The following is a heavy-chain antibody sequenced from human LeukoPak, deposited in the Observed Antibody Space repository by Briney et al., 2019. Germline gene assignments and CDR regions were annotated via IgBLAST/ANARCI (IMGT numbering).Heavy chain of an antibody. D-gene: IGHD5-12*01. J-gene: IGHJ4*02. CDR1: GYTFTSYG. CDR2: ISAYNGNT. V-gene: IGHV1-18*01. Sequence: ASVKVSCKASGYTFTSYGISWVRQAPGQGLEWMGWISAYNGNTNYAQKLQGRVTMTTDTSTSTAYMEPRSLRSDDTAVYYCARAGDPRHLNSGPGDYWGQGTLVTVSS. CDR3: ARAGDPRHLNSGPGDY.